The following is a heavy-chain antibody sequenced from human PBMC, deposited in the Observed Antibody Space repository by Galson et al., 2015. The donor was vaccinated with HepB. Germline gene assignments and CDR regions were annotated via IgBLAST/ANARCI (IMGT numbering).Heavy chain of an antibody. Sequence: SLRLSCAASGFTFSNYVMHWVRQPPGKGLEWVSLVSWDGDFTFYADSVKGRFTISRDNSKNSLYLQMNGLRTEDTALYYCAKGYSSSRYEDYFDYWGQGTLVTVSA. J-gene: IGHJ4*02. CDR1: GFTFSNYV. CDR3: AKGYSSSRYEDYFDY. V-gene: IGHV3-43*01. D-gene: IGHD2-2*01. CDR2: VSWDGDFT.